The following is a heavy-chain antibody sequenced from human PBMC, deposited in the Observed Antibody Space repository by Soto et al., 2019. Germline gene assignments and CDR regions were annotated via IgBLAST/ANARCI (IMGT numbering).Heavy chain of an antibody. CDR2: IIPIFGTA. CDR3: ARDPYDDSSGYPLSQH. CDR1: GGTFSSYA. V-gene: IGHV1-69*13. J-gene: IGHJ1*01. Sequence: GASVKVSCKASGGTFSSYAISWVRQAPGQGLEWMGGIIPIFGTANYAQKFQGRVTITADESTNTAYMELSSLRSEDTAVYYCARDPYDDSSGYPLSQHWGQGTLVTVSS. D-gene: IGHD3-22*01.